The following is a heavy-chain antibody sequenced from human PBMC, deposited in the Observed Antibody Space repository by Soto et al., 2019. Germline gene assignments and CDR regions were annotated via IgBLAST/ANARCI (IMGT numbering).Heavy chain of an antibody. CDR2: ISYDGSNK. CDR3: ARDWYTAMVNYYYYYGMDV. D-gene: IGHD5-18*01. CDR1: GFTFSSYA. J-gene: IGHJ6*02. V-gene: IGHV3-30-3*01. Sequence: GGSLRLSCAASGFTFSSYAMHWVRQAPGKGLEWVAVISYDGSNKYYADSVKGRFNISRENSKNTLNLQMNSLRAEDTAVYYCARDWYTAMVNYYYYYGMDVWGQGTTVTVSS.